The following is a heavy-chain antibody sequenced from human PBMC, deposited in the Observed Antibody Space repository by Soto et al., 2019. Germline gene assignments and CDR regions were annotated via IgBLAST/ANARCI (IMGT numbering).Heavy chain of an antibody. CDR3: ARDRRIAVAADLGVYYYYGMDV. CDR1: GGSISSGDYY. Sequence: PSETLSLTCTVSGGSISSGDYYWSWIRQPPGKGLEWIGYIYYSGSTYYNPSLKSRVTISVDTSKNQFSLKLSSVTAADTAVYYCARDRRIAVAADLGVYYYYGMDVWGQGTTVTVSS. CDR2: IYYSGST. J-gene: IGHJ6*02. V-gene: IGHV4-30-4*01. D-gene: IGHD6-19*01.